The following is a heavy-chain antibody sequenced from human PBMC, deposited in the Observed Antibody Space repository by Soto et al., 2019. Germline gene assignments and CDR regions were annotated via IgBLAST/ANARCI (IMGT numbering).Heavy chain of an antibody. CDR3: ARDWGTAIDDY. CDR1: GFTFSSYS. D-gene: IGHD5-18*01. Sequence: EVQLVESGGGLVKPGGSLRLSCAASGFTFSSYSMNWVRQAPGKGLEWVSSISSSSSYIYYADSVKGRFPISRDNAKNSLYLQMNSLRAEDTAVYYCARDWGTAIDDYWGQGTLVTVSS. J-gene: IGHJ4*02. CDR2: ISSSSSYI. V-gene: IGHV3-21*01.